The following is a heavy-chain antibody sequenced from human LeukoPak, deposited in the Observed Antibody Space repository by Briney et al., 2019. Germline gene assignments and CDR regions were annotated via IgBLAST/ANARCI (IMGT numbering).Heavy chain of an antibody. CDR2: ISWNSGSI. CDR3: AKDAYYYGSGSYLDY. J-gene: IGHJ4*02. CDR1: GFTFDDYA. D-gene: IGHD3-10*01. V-gene: IGHV3-9*01. Sequence: QPGRSLRLSCAASGFTFDDYAMHWVRQAPGKGLEWVSGISWNSGSIGYADSVKGRFTISRDNAKNSLYLQMNSLRAEDTALYYCAKDAYYYGSGSYLDYWGQGTLVTVSS.